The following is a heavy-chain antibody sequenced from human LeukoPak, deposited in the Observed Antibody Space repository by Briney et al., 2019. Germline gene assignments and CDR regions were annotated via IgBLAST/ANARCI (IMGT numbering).Heavy chain of an antibody. J-gene: IGHJ6*02. CDR3: ARRNKRQAEV. V-gene: IGHV4-59*01. Sequence: SETLSLTCTVSVGSSCGFYWRWIPQPPGKGLEGRGYVHYSGSTTYHSHLKRRVTISPDTSENQFYLILNSVTAAHPAVYYCARRNKRQAEVWGQGTTVTVSS. CDR2: VHYSGST. D-gene: IGHD1-14*01. CDR1: VGSSCGFY.